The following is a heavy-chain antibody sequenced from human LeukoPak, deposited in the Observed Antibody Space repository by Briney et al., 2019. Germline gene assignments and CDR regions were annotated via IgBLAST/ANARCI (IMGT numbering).Heavy chain of an antibody. D-gene: IGHD2-15*01. Sequence: PSETLSLPCAVFGGSFSGYYWSLIRQPPGKGLGWIGEINHSGSTNYNPSLKSRVTISVDTSKTQFSLKLSSVTAADTAVYYCARGTDIVVVVAASTFDPWGQGTLVTVSS. CDR1: GGSFSGYY. CDR3: ARGTDIVVVVAASTFDP. V-gene: IGHV4-34*01. J-gene: IGHJ5*02. CDR2: INHSGST.